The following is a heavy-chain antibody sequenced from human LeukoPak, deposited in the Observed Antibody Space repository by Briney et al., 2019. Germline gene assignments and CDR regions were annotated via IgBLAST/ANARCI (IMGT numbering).Heavy chain of an antibody. V-gene: IGHV4-30-2*01. J-gene: IGHJ4*02. CDR1: GGSISSGGYY. Sequence: PSETLPLTCTVSGGSISSGGYYWSWIRQPPGKGLEWIGYIYHSGSTNYNPSLKSRVTISVDKSKNQFSLELRSVTAADTAVYYCARAMYYSSGGPYFDYWGQGTLVTVSS. D-gene: IGHD3-10*01. CDR2: IYHSGST. CDR3: ARAMYYSSGGPYFDY.